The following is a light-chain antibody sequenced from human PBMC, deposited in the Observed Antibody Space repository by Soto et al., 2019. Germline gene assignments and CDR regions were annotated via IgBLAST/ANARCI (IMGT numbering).Light chain of an antibody. CDR2: GAS. J-gene: IGKJ5*01. CDR1: QSISNW. CDR3: QQANSFPIT. Sequence: DIQMTQSPSSVSASVGDRVTITCRASQSISNWLAWYQQSPGKAPELLIYGASTLQSGVPSRFSGSGSGTDFTLTISSLQPEDFATYYCQQANSFPITFGQGTRLEIK. V-gene: IGKV1-12*01.